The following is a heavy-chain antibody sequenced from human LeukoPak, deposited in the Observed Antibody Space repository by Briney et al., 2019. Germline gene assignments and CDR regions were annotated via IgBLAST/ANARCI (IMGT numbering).Heavy chain of an antibody. Sequence: GGSLRLSCAASGFTFSSYAMHWVRQAPGKGLEWVAVISYDGSNKYYADSVKGRFTISRDNSKSTLYLQMNSLRAEDTAVYYCARDRVRDDFWSGYFDYWGQGTLVTVSS. D-gene: IGHD3-3*01. V-gene: IGHV3-30*04. J-gene: IGHJ4*02. CDR3: ARDRVRDDFWSGYFDY. CDR2: ISYDGSNK. CDR1: GFTFSSYA.